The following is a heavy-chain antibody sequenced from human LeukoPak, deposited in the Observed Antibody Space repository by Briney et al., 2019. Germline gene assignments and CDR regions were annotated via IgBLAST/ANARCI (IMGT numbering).Heavy chain of an antibody. CDR2: IKLDGSVK. CDR1: GFTFGKYW. CDR3: ARDQYDTWSRRGNFDS. J-gene: IGHJ4*02. D-gene: IGHD3-3*01. Sequence: PGGSLRLSCVASGFTFGKYWMSWVRQAPGKGLEWVANIKLDGSVKNYVDSVKGRFTISRDNTKNSLYLQMNSLRAEDTAVFYCARDQYDTWSRRGNFDSWGQGTLVTVSS. V-gene: IGHV3-7*03.